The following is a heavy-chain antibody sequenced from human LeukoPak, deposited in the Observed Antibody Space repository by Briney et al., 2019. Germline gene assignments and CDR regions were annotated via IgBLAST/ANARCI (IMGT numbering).Heavy chain of an antibody. CDR3: ARGGAARPDF. CDR1: GFTFSNHW. D-gene: IGHD6-6*01. V-gene: IGHV3-7*01. Sequence: GGSLRLSCAASGFTFSNHWMTWVRQAPGKGLEWVANIKQDGGEKYYVDSLKGRFTISRDNAKNSLYLQMNSLRVEDTAVYYCARGGAARPDFWGQGTLVTVSS. J-gene: IGHJ4*02. CDR2: IKQDGGEK.